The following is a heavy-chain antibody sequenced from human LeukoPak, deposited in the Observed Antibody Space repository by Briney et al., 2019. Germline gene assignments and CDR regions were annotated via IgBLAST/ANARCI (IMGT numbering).Heavy chain of an antibody. Sequence: SETLSLTCTVSGYSISSGYYWGWIRQPPGKGLEWIGSIYHSGSTYYNPSLKSRVTISVDTSKNQFSLKLSSVTAADTAVYYCGRGPPNYESYHHYYMDVWGQGAPVTVSS. V-gene: IGHV4-38-2*02. CDR3: GRGPPNYESYHHYYMDV. D-gene: IGHD1-7*01. J-gene: IGHJ6*03. CDR2: IYHSGST. CDR1: GYSISSGYY.